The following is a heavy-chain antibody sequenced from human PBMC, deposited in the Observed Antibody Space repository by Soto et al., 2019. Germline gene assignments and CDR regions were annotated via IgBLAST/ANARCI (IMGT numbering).Heavy chain of an antibody. J-gene: IGHJ4*02. D-gene: IGHD4-17*01. CDR1: GFTFSSYA. CDR2: ISYDGSNK. V-gene: IGHV3-30-3*01. CDR3: ASTDYGDYGTLGY. Sequence: QVQLVESGGGVVQPGRSLRLSCAASGFTFSSYAMHWVRQAPGKGLEWVAVISYDGSNKYYADSVKGRFTISRDNSKNTLYLQKNSLRAEDTAVYYCASTDYGDYGTLGYWGQGTLVTVSS.